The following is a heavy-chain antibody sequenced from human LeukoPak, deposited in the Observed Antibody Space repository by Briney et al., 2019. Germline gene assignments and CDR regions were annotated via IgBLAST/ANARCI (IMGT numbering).Heavy chain of an antibody. Sequence: ASVKVSCKASGYTFTGYYMHWVRQAPGQGLEWMGWINPNSGGTNYAQKFQGRVTMTWDTSISTAFMELSRLRSDDTAVYYCARDSAPGDTYGLLGIDSWGQGTLVTVSS. J-gene: IGHJ4*02. D-gene: IGHD5-18*01. CDR2: INPNSGGT. CDR1: GYTFTGYY. CDR3: ARDSAPGDTYGLLGIDS. V-gene: IGHV1-2*02.